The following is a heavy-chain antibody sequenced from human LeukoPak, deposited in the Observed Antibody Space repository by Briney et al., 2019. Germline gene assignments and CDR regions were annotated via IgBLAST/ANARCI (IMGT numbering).Heavy chain of an antibody. D-gene: IGHD6-6*01. CDR2: ISPTGSTT. J-gene: IGHJ4*02. CDR3: ARGPNSNWSGLDF. V-gene: IGHV3-74*01. CDR1: GFSFSGHW. Sequence: GGSLRLSCTASGFSFSGHWMHWARQLPGKGLVWVSRISPTGSTTSYADSVKGRFTVSRDNAKNTLYLQVDNLRAEDTAVYYCARGPNSNWSGLDFWGQGTLLTVSS.